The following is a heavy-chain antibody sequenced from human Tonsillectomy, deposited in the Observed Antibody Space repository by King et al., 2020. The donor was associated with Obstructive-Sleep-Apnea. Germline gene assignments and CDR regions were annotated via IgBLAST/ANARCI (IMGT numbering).Heavy chain of an antibody. V-gene: IGHV3-23*04. CDR1: GFTFSNYA. CDR2: ISGSGGST. Sequence: VQLVESGGGLVQPGGSPRLSCAASGFTFSNYAMSWVRQAPGKGLEWVSAISGSGGSTYYADSVKDRFTISRDNSKNNLSLQMNNVRAEDTALYYCAKVSYYDFWSGYPCSFDYWGQGTLVTVSS. D-gene: IGHD3-3*01. CDR3: AKVSYYDFWSGYPCSFDY. J-gene: IGHJ4*02.